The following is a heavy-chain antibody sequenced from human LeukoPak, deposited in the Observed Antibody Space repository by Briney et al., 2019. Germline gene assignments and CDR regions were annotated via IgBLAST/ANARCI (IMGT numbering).Heavy chain of an antibody. V-gene: IGHV3-21*01. Sequence: GGSLRLSCAASGFTFSSYEMNWVRQAPGKGLEWVSSISSSSSYIFYADAVKGRFIISRDNAKNSLYLQMNSLRAEDTAMYYCARDWTGITVTDSGGWGQGTLVTVSS. CDR3: ARDWTGITVTDSGG. CDR2: ISSSSSYI. CDR1: GFTFSSYE. D-gene: IGHD6-19*01. J-gene: IGHJ4*02.